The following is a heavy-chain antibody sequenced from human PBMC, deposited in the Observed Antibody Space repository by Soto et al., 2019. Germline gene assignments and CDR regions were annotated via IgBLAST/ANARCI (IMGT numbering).Heavy chain of an antibody. V-gene: IGHV4-30-2*01. CDR2: IYHTGST. D-gene: IGHD6-13*01. Sequence: PSETLSLTYAVSGGSISSGGYSWSWIRQPPGKGLEWIGEIYHTGSTTFNPSLKSRVTISVDRSKNHFSLKLSSVTAADTAVYFCARSPRSISAGGIDFWGQGILVTVSS. CDR1: GGSISSGGYS. J-gene: IGHJ4*01. CDR3: ARSPRSISAGGIDF.